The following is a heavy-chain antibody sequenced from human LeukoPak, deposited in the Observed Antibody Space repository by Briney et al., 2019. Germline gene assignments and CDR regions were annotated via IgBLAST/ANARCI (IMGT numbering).Heavy chain of an antibody. CDR1: GYSFTSYW. Sequence: GESLKISCKGSGYSFTSYWIGWMRQMPGKGLEWMGIIYPGDSDTRYSPSFQGQVTMSADKSISTAYLQWSSLKASDTAMYYCARHRRGYSGYVDYWGQGTLVTVSS. J-gene: IGHJ4*02. CDR3: ARHRRGYSGYVDY. D-gene: IGHD5-12*01. CDR2: IYPGDSDT. V-gene: IGHV5-51*01.